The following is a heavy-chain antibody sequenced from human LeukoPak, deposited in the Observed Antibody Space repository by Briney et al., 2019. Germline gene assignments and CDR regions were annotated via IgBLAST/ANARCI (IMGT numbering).Heavy chain of an antibody. CDR2: IRYDGSNK. J-gene: IGHJ3*02. V-gene: IGHV3-30*02. D-gene: IGHD4-23*01. CDR3: ARRPVGYDAFDI. Sequence: GGSLRLSCAASGFTFSTYGMHWVRQAPGKGLEWVAFIRYDGSNKYYADSVKGRFTISRDNAKNSLYLQMNSLRAEDTAVYYCARRPVGYDAFDIWGQGTMVTVSS. CDR1: GFTFSTYG.